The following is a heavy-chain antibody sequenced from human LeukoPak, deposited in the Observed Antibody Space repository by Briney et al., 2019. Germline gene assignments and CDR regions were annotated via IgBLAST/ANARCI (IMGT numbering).Heavy chain of an antibody. V-gene: IGHV3-23*01. D-gene: IGHD3-3*01. CDR1: GFIFNNYA. Sequence: QAGGSLRLSCAASGFIFNNYAMSWVRQAAGKGLEWDSSISTTGSTTYYADSVRGRFTISRDNSQNTLSLQMDSLTAADTAVYSCATYDLWTTYYTFQYWGQGTLVSVSS. CDR3: ATYDLWTTYYTFQY. J-gene: IGHJ4*02. CDR2: ISTTGSTT.